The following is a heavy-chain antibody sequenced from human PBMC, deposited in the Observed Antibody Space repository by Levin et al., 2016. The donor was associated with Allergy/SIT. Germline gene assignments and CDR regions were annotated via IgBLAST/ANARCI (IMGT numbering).Heavy chain of an antibody. CDR1: GYTFTSYY. D-gene: IGHD3-3*01. J-gene: IGHJ5*02. Sequence: ASVKVSCKASGYTFTSYYMHWVRQAPGQGLEWMGIINPSGGSTSYAQKFQGRVTMTRDTSTSTVYMELSSLRSEDTAVYYCARDSWAQFWSGYPNWFDPWGQGTLVTVSS. CDR2: INPSGGST. CDR3: ARDSWAQFWSGYPNWFDP. V-gene: IGHV1-46*01.